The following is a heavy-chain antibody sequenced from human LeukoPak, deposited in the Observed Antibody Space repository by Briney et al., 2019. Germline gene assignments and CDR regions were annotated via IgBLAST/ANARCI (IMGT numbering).Heavy chain of an antibody. J-gene: IGHJ5*02. CDR2: ISAYNGNT. CDR3: ARVLITMVRGVDYNWFDP. D-gene: IGHD3-10*01. Sequence: GASVKVSCKASGYTFTSYGISWVRQAPGQGLEWMGWISAYNGNTNYAQKLQGRVTMTTDTSTSTAYMELRSLRSDDTAVYYCARVLITMVRGVDYNWFDPWGQGTLVTVSS. CDR1: GYTFTSYG. V-gene: IGHV1-18*01.